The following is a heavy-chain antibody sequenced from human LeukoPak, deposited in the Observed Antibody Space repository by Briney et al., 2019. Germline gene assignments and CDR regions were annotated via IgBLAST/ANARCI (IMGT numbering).Heavy chain of an antibody. D-gene: IGHD2-2*02. CDR2: ITGSGGST. CDR3: AKAGDIAVVPAALRPFDY. CDR1: GFTFSSYA. Sequence: GGSLRLSCTVSGFTFSSYAMSWVRQAPGKGLEWVSAITGSGGSTYYADSVKGRFTISRDNSKNTLYLQMNSLRAEDTAVYYCAKAGDIAVVPAALRPFDYWGQGTLVTVSP. J-gene: IGHJ4*02. V-gene: IGHV3-23*01.